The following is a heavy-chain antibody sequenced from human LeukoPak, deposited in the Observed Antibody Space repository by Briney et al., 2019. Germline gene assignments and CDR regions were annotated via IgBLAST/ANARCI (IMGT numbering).Heavy chain of an antibody. CDR2: IYYSGST. CDR3: ARTTEAHSWRTRYYDYYMDV. D-gene: IGHD6-13*01. CDR1: GGSFIGFH. V-gene: IGHV4-59*01. Sequence: SETLSLTCAVYGGSFIGFHWNWIRQPPGKGLEWIGYIYYSGSTNYNPSLKSRVTISVDTSKNQFSLKLSSVTAADTAVYYCARTTEAHSWRTRYYDYYMDVWGKGTTVTVSS. J-gene: IGHJ6*03.